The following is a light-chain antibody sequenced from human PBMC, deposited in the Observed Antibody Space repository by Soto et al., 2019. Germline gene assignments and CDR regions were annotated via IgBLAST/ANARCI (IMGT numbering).Light chain of an antibody. V-gene: IGLV1-40*01. CDR3: QAYDSSLSAVV. CDR2: SNN. Sequence: QSVLTQPPSVSGAPGQRVTISCTGRSSNIGAHYDVHWYQQLPGTAPRLLIYSNNIRHSGVPVRFSGSQSDTSASLAITGLQAEDEADYYCQAYDSSLSAVVFGGGTKLTVL. CDR1: SSNIGAHYD. J-gene: IGLJ2*01.